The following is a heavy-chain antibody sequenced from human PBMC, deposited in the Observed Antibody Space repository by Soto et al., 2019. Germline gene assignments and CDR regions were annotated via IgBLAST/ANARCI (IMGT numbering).Heavy chain of an antibody. Sequence: PSETLSLTCTVSGGSISSTYYYWGWIRQPPGKGLEWIGNIYYSGYTSYSPSLKSRVTISVDTSKNQFSLKLNSVTAADTAVYYCASLWFGDIYFDYWGQGTLVTVSS. CDR2: IYYSGYT. D-gene: IGHD3-10*01. CDR1: GGSISSTYYY. J-gene: IGHJ4*02. V-gene: IGHV4-39*01. CDR3: ASLWFGDIYFDY.